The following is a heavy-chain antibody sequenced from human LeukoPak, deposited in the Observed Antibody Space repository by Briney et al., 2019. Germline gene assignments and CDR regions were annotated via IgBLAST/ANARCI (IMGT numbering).Heavy chain of an antibody. Sequence: GSLRLSCAASGFTFSSYSMNWVRQAPGKGLEWVSYISSSSSTIYYADSVKGRFTISRDNAKNSLYLQMNSLRAEDTAVYYCASALSVMFDFWSGYSDYWGQGTLATVSS. CDR1: GFTFSSYS. CDR2: ISSSSSTI. J-gene: IGHJ4*02. V-gene: IGHV3-48*01. D-gene: IGHD3-3*01. CDR3: ASALSVMFDFWSGYSDY.